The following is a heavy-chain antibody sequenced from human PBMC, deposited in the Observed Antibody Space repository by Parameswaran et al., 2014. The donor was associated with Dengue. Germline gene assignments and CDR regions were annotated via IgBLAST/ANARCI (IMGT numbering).Heavy chain of an antibody. CDR2: IYYSGYT. D-gene: IGHD6-13*01. Sequence: RWIRQPPGKGLEWIGEIYYSGYTKYKPSLKTRVSMSIDKSKNQFSLRLNSVTAADTAVYYCARSVFHSSIWRGGDYWYFDLWGRGTLVPSPQ. J-gene: IGHJ2*01. V-gene: IGHV4-4*02. CDR3: ARSVFHSSIWRGGDYWYFDL.